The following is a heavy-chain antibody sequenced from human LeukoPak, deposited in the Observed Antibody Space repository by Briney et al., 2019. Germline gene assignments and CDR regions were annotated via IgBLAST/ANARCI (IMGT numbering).Heavy chain of an antibody. D-gene: IGHD6-13*01. CDR1: GGSIRNYY. CDR3: ARNLIPEQLVMNF. Sequence: SETLSLTCTVSGGSIRNYYWNWIRQPPGKGLEWIGYIYYTGSTNYNPSLKSRVTMSVDTSKNQFSLNLKSVTPEDTAVYYCARNLIPEQLVMNFWGQGTLVTVSS. CDR2: IYYTGST. J-gene: IGHJ4*02. V-gene: IGHV4-59*01.